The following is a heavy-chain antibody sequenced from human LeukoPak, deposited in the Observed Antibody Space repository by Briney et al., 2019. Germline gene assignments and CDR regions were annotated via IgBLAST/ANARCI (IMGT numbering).Heavy chain of an antibody. CDR2: IKLDGSEE. CDR1: GFTFSSYW. Sequence: PGGSLRLSCAASGFTFSSYWMSWVRQAPGKGLEWVANIKLDGSEEYYVDSVKGRFTISRDNAKNSLYLQMNSLRVEDTAVYYCARGVPSGVDYFDYWGQGTLVTVSS. D-gene: IGHD6-19*01. J-gene: IGHJ4*02. CDR3: ARGVPSGVDYFDY. V-gene: IGHV3-7*01.